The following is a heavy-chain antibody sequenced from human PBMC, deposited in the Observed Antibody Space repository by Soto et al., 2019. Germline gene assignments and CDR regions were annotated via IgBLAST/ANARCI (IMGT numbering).Heavy chain of an antibody. J-gene: IGHJ5*02. V-gene: IGHV1-46*01. D-gene: IGHD6-13*01. CDR3: ARDHSIAPAGAWWIHP. CDR2: INPSGGST. CDR1: GYTFTSNY. Sequence: DSVKVSCKASGYTFTSNYVHWVRRAPGQGLEWMGIINPSGGSTNYAQKFQGRVTVTRDTSTSTVYMELSSLRSEDTAVYYCARDHSIAPAGAWWIHPWGQGTLLTLS.